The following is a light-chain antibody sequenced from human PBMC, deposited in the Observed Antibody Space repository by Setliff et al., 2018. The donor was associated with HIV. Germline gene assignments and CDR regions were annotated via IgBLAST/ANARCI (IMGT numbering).Light chain of an antibody. CDR2: DVT. Sequence: QSALTQPRSVSGSPGQSVTISCTGTSSDVGGYNYVSWYQQYSGKAPKLMIYDVTKRPSGVPDRFSGSKSGNTASLTIPGLQAEDEAEYYCCSYAGSYTHVFGTGTKVTVL. V-gene: IGLV2-11*01. J-gene: IGLJ1*01. CDR1: SSDVGGYNY. CDR3: CSYAGSYTHV.